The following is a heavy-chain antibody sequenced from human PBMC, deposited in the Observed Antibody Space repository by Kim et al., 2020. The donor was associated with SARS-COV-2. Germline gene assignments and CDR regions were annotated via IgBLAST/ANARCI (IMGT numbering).Heavy chain of an antibody. V-gene: IGHV4-59*01. J-gene: IGHJ3*02. D-gene: IGHD3-22*01. CDR3: AREGYDRPAFDI. Sequence: NYNPSLKSRVTISVDTYKNQFSLKLSSVTAADTAVYYCAREGYDRPAFDIWGQGTMVTVSS.